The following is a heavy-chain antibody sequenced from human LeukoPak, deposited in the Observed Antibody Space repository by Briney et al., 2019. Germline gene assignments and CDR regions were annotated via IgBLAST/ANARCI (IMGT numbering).Heavy chain of an antibody. CDR3: ARGYCSSTSCLPGDY. CDR2: ISAYNGNT. Sequence: GASVKVSCKASGYTFTSYGISWVRQAPGQGLEWMGWISAYNGNTNYAQKLQGRVTMTTDTSTSTAYMELRSLRSDDTAVYYCARGYCSSTSCLPGDYWGQGTLVTVSS. D-gene: IGHD2-2*01. CDR1: GYTFTSYG. J-gene: IGHJ4*02. V-gene: IGHV1-18*01.